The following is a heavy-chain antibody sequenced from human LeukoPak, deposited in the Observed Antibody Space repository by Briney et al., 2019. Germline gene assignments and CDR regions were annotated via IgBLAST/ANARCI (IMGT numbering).Heavy chain of an antibody. CDR1: GYTFTSYG. Sequence: VASVKVSCKASGYTFTSYGISWVRRAPGQGLEWMGWISAYNGNTNYAQKLQGRVTMTTDASTSTAYMELRSLRSDDTAVYYCARDYSGSPINWFDPWGQGTLVTVSS. J-gene: IGHJ5*02. CDR2: ISAYNGNT. V-gene: IGHV1-18*01. D-gene: IGHD1-26*01. CDR3: ARDYSGSPINWFDP.